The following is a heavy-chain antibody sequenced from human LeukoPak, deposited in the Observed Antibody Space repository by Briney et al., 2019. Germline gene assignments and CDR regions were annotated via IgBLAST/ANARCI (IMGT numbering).Heavy chain of an antibody. J-gene: IGHJ4*02. CDR1: GFTFNHYA. CDR3: AKDIRVAAAGTNGLFDY. Sequence: GGSLRLSCIASGFTFNHYAMSWVRQAPVKGLEWVSSIRRDGGGIGYVDSVKGRFTFSRDNAKNSLYLQMNSLRAEDTALYYCAKDIRVAAAGTNGLFDYWGQGTLVTVSS. D-gene: IGHD6-13*01. V-gene: IGHV3-9*01. CDR2: IRRDGGGI.